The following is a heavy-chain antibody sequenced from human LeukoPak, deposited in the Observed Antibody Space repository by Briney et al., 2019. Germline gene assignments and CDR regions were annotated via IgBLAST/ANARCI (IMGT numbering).Heavy chain of an antibody. Sequence: PGGSLRLSYAASGFSFSSYEMNWVRQAPGKGLEWVSYISSSGSTIYYADSVKGRFTISRDNSKSTLHLQMNSLRAEDTAVYYCAKLQVYSGSDWGVDYWGQGTQVTVSS. CDR3: AKLQVYSGSDWGVDY. V-gene: IGHV3-48*03. J-gene: IGHJ4*02. CDR2: ISSSGSTI. CDR1: GFSFSSYE. D-gene: IGHD1-26*01.